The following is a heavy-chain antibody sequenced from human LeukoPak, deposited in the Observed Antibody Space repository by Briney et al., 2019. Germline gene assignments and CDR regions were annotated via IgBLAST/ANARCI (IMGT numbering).Heavy chain of an antibody. J-gene: IGHJ5*01. CDR3: ARDSGTTGEVKFDP. V-gene: IGHV4-59*12. CDR2: IYYSGST. CDR1: GGSISSYY. Sequence: SETLSLTCTASGGSISSYYWSWIRQPPGKGLEWTGYIYYSGSTNYKPSLKSRVTMAVDTSKTQFSLKLSSVTAADTAVYYCARDSGTTGEVKFDPWGQGTLVTVSS. D-gene: IGHD3-10*01.